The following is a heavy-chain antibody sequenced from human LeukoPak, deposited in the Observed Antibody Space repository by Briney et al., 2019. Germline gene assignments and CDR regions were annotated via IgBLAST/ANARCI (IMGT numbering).Heavy chain of an antibody. V-gene: IGHV3-23*01. D-gene: IGHD6-19*01. CDR1: GFTFSSYA. CDR3: AKSPVASSGWFDAFDY. Sequence: GGSLRLSCAASGFTFSSYAMSLVRLAPGKGLEWVSASSGSGGSTYYADSVKGRFTISRDNSKNTLYLQMNSLRAEDTAVYYCAKSPVASSGWFDAFDYWGQGTLVTVSS. CDR2: SSGSGGST. J-gene: IGHJ4*02.